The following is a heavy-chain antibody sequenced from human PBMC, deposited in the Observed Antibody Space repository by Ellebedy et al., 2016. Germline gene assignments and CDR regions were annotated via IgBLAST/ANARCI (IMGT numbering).Heavy chain of an antibody. CDR1: GGSISSGDYY. V-gene: IGHV4-30-4*01. CDR2: IYYSGST. J-gene: IGHJ2*01. D-gene: IGHD5-18*01. Sequence: SETLSLTCTVSGGSISSGDYYWSWIRQPPGKGLEWIGYIYYSGSTYYNPSLKSRVTISVDTSKNQFSLKLSPVTAADTAAYYCARDPGGYSYGERYFDLWGRGTLVTVSS. CDR3: ARDPGGYSYGERYFDL.